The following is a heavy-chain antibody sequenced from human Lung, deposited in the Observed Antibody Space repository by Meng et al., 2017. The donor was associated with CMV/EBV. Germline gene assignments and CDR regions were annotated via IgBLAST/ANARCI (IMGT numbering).Heavy chain of an antibody. D-gene: IGHD6-13*01. Sequence: GESLKISCAASGFTFAHYSMHWVRQRPGKGLEWVSLISWNGQNTYYADSVKGRFTISRDNSRNSLYVQMNSLRIDDTALYYCAKDDGNWYLPDWGQGTLVTGSS. V-gene: IGHV3-43*01. J-gene: IGHJ4*02. CDR1: GFTFAHYS. CDR2: ISWNGQNT. CDR3: AKDDGNWYLPD.